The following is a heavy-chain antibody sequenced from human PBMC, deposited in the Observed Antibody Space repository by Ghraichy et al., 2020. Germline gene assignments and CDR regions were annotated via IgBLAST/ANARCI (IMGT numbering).Heavy chain of an antibody. D-gene: IGHD3-22*01. CDR1: GFDFRKYA. J-gene: IGHJ4*02. CDR3: SKTPYYYDSSGYRLFDS. CDR2: ISVSGGST. V-gene: IGHV3-23*01. Sequence: GESLNISCAASGFDFRKYALNWVRQAPGKGLEWVSGISVSGGSTYYADSVKGRFSISRDNSKNTLFLQMNTLRAEDTAVYYCSKTPYYYDSSGYRLFDSWGQGTQVTVSS.